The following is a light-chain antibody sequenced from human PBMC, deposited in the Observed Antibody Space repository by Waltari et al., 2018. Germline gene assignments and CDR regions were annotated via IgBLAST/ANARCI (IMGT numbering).Light chain of an antibody. Sequence: EIVLTQSPATLSLSPGERATLSCRASPSVSSYLPWYQQKPGQAPRLLIYDASNRATGIPARFSGSGSGTDFTLTISSLEPEDFAVYYCQQRSNWPPVTFGQGTRLEIK. CDR1: PSVSSY. CDR3: QQRSNWPPVT. V-gene: IGKV3-11*01. CDR2: DAS. J-gene: IGKJ5*01.